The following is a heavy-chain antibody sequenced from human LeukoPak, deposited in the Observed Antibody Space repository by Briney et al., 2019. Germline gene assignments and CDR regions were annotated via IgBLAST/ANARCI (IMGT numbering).Heavy chain of an antibody. CDR1: GFTFXSYA. J-gene: IGHJ4*02. CDR2: ISSNGGST. CDR3: XXXXXXXXXXXXXXXPXXXXY. Sequence: XXASGFTFXSYAMHWVRQAPGKGLEYVSAISSNGGSTYYANSVKGRFTISRDNSKNTLDLQMGSLRDEDMAVYYXXXXXXXXXXXXXXXXPXXXXYWGQGXLXTVSS. V-gene: IGHV3-64*01.